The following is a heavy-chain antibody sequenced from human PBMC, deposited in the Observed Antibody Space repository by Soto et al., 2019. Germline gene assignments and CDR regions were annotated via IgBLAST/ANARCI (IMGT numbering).Heavy chain of an antibody. V-gene: IGHV3-48*02. CDR1: GFTFSSYS. CDR2: ISSSSSTI. CDR3: AREAGYDFWSGYSLNWFDP. J-gene: IGHJ5*02. Sequence: EVQLVESRGGLVQPGGSLRLSCAASGFTFSSYSMNWVRQAPGKGLEWVSYISSSSSTIYYADSVKGRFTISRDNAKNSLYLQMNSLRDEDTAVYYCAREAGYDFWSGYSLNWFDPWGQGTLVTVSS. D-gene: IGHD3-3*01.